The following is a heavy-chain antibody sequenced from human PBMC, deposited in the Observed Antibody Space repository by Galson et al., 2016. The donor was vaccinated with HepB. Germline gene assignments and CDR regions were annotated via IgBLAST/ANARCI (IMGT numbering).Heavy chain of an antibody. CDR1: GFTFSNYA. D-gene: IGHD2-15*01. CDR3: ARDLPLLG. V-gene: IGHV3-53*01. J-gene: IGHJ4*02. CDR2: IYSGGGT. Sequence: SLRLSCAASGFTFSNYAMSWVRQAPGKGLEWVSVIYSGGGTYYADSVKGRFTISRDNPKNTLYLQMNSLRAEDTAVYYCARDLPLLGWGQGTLVTVSS.